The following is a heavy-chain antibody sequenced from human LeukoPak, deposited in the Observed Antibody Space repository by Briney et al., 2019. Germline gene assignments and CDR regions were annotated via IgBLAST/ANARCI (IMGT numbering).Heavy chain of an antibody. Sequence: TSETLSLTCAVYGGSFSGYYWSWIRQPPGKGLEWIGEINHSGSTNYNPSLKSRVTIPVDTSKNQFSLKLSSVTAADTAVYYCARGMQRWLQPLGYWGQGTLVTVSS. D-gene: IGHD5-24*01. CDR1: GGSFSGYY. CDR3: ARGMQRWLQPLGY. V-gene: IGHV4-34*01. CDR2: INHSGST. J-gene: IGHJ4*02.